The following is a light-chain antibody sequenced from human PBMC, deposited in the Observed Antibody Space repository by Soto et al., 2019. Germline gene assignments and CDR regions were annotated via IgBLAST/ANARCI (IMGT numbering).Light chain of an antibody. Sequence: QSALTQPASVSGSPGQSITISCTGTSSDVGGYNYVSWYQQNPGKAPKLMIHEVSNRPSGVSNRFSGSKSGNTASLTISGLQAEDEADYYCSAYTGSTLVFGGGTKLTVL. CDR3: SAYTGSTLV. J-gene: IGLJ3*02. V-gene: IGLV2-14*01. CDR2: EVS. CDR1: SSDVGGYNY.